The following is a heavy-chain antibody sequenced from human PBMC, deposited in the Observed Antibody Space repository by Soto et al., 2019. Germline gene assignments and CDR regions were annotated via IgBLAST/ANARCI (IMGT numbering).Heavy chain of an antibody. CDR2: ISYDGSNK. CDR3: ARDTVVVAATLHYYYYGMDV. J-gene: IGHJ6*02. Sequence: GGSLRLSCAASGFTFSSYAMHWVRQAPGKGLEWVAVISYDGSNKYYADSVKGRFTISRDNSKNTLYLQMNSLRAEDTAVYYCARDTVVVAATLHYYYYGMDVWGQGTTVTVSS. CDR1: GFTFSSYA. V-gene: IGHV3-30-3*01. D-gene: IGHD2-15*01.